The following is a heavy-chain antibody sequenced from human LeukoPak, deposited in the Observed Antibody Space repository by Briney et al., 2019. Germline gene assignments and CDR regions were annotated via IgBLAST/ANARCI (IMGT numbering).Heavy chain of an antibody. Sequence: GGSLRPSCAASGCTFSTYSMNWVRQAPGKGLEWVSYISSTSSTIYYADSVKGRFTISRDNARNSLYLQMNSLRAEDTAVYYCARDTAPAGTNWFDPCGQGTLVTVSP. D-gene: IGHD2-2*01. CDR2: ISSTSSTI. CDR3: ARDTAPAGTNWFDP. CDR1: GCTFSTYS. J-gene: IGHJ5*02. V-gene: IGHV3-48*04.